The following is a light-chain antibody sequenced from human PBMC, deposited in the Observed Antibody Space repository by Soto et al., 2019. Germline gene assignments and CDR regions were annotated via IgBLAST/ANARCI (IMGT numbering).Light chain of an antibody. V-gene: IGLV3-9*01. CDR1: NIGSKN. CDR2: RDS. Sequence: SYELTQPLSVSVALGQTARITCGGNNIGSKNVHWYQQKPGQAPVLVIYRDSNRPSGIPERFSGSNSGNTATLTIRRAQAGDEADCYCQVWDSSTARVFGGGTQLTVL. J-gene: IGLJ3*02. CDR3: QVWDSSTARV.